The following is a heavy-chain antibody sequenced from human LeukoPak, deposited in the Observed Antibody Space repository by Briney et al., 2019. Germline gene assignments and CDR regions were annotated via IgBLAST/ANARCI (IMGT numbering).Heavy chain of an antibody. J-gene: IGHJ4*02. D-gene: IGHD2-15*01. CDR2: IHYSGST. Sequence: SETLSLTCTVPGGSISSYSYYWGWIRQPPGTGLEWIGTIHYSGSTYYNPSLKSRVTISVDTSKNHFSLKLSSVTAADTAVYYCAREVGYCSDGTCYSLDYFDYWGQGTLVTVSS. CDR1: GGSISSYSYY. CDR3: AREVGYCSDGTCYSLDYFDY. V-gene: IGHV4-39*02.